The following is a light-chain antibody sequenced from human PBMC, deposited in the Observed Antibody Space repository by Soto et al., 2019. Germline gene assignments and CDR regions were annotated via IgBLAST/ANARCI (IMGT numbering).Light chain of an antibody. V-gene: IGKV3-11*01. CDR3: QQRSEWPIT. J-gene: IGKJ5*01. Sequence: EIVLTQSPATLSLSPVERATLSCRASQSVTNYLVWYQHKPGQAPRLLISGASSRATGIPARFSGSGSGADFTLTISSLEPEDFAVYYCQQRSEWPITFGQGTRLEIK. CDR2: GAS. CDR1: QSVTNY.